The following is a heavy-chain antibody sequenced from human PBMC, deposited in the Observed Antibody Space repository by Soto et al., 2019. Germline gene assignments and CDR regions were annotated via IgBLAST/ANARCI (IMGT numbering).Heavy chain of an antibody. Sequence: PGGSLRLSCAASGFTFSSYGMHWVRQAPGKGLEWVAVISYDGSNKYYADSVKGRFTISRDNSKNTLYLQMNSLRAEDTAVYYCAKDYDYLGQGTLVTVSS. J-gene: IGHJ4*02. V-gene: IGHV3-30*18. CDR2: ISYDGSNK. CDR1: GFTFSSYG. CDR3: AKDYDY.